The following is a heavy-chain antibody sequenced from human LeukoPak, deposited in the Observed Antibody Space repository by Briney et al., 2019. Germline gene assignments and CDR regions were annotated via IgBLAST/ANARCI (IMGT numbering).Heavy chain of an antibody. CDR2: ISSRGDST. V-gene: IGHV3-23*01. J-gene: IGHJ4*02. D-gene: IGHD6-19*01. CDR1: GFTFGQYA. Sequence: PGRSLRLSCTGSGFTFGQYAISWFRQAPGRGLEWVSTISSRGDSTYVADSVKGRFTVSRDNSKNSLYLQMNTVRAEDTAVYYCVKGPRPDITVAHTVENWGQGTLVTVSS. CDR3: VKGPRPDITVAHTVEN.